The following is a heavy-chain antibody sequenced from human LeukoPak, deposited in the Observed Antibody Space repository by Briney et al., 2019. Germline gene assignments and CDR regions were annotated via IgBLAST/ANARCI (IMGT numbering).Heavy chain of an antibody. CDR1: GFTFSSYA. CDR3: AKDYYGSGSYISSFDY. Sequence: GRSLRLSCPASGFTFSSYAMSWVRQAPGKGLEWVSAISGSGGSTYYADSVKGRFTISRANSKNTLYLQMNSLRAEDTAVYYCAKDYYGSGSYISSFDYWGQGTLVTVSS. CDR2: ISGSGGST. D-gene: IGHD3-10*01. J-gene: IGHJ4*02. V-gene: IGHV3-23*01.